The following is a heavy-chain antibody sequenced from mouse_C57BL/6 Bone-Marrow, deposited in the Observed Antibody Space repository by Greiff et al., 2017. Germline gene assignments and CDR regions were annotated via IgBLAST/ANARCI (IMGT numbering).Heavy chain of an antibody. CDR3: ARVGEFYAMDY. J-gene: IGHJ4*01. D-gene: IGHD3-3*01. CDR2: ISYDGSN. Sequence: ESGPGLVKPSQSLSLTCSVTGYSITSGYYWNWIRQFPGNKLEWMGYISYDGSNNYNPSLKNRISITRDTSKNQFFLKLNSVTTEDTATYCCARVGEFYAMDYWGQGTSVTVSS. V-gene: IGHV3-6*01. CDR1: GYSITSGYY.